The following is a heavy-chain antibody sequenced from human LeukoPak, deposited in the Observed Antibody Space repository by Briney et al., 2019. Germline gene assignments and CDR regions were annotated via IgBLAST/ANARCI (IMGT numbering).Heavy chain of an antibody. J-gene: IGHJ4*02. V-gene: IGHV3-21*01. D-gene: IGHD3-10*01. Sequence: GGSLRFSCAASGFTFSSYSMNWVRQAPGKGLEWVSSISSSSSYIYYADSVKGRFTISRDNAKNSLYLQMNSVRAEDTAVYYCARDAPITMVRGVVDYWGQGTLVTVSS. CDR3: ARDAPITMVRGVVDY. CDR1: GFTFSSYS. CDR2: ISSSSSYI.